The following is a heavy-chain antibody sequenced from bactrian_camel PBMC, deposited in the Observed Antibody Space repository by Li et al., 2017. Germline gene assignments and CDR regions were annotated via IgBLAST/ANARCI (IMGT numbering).Heavy chain of an antibody. D-gene: IGHD6*01. Sequence: HVQLVESGGGLVQPGGSLRLSCAASGFTFSNYWMYWVRQSPGKGFEWVSAIKGGSETTTYSDSMKGRFTISRDNAKNTVYLQMNSLKPEDTAVYYCVRSEYGGSWFSFDHWGQGTQVTVS. CDR1: GFTFSNYW. CDR2: IKGGSETT. J-gene: IGHJ4*01. CDR3: VRSEYGGSWFSFDH. V-gene: IGHV3S26*01.